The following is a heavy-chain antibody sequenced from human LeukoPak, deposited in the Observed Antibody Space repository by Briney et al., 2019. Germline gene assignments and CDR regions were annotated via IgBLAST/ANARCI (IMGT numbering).Heavy chain of an antibody. D-gene: IGHD2-21*02. Sequence: GGSLRLSCAASGFTFSSHWMHWVRQAPGKGLVWVSRINSDGSSTSYADSVKGRFTISRDNAKNTLYLQMNSLRAEDTAVYYCEGRLAYCGGDCYSFAFDIWGQGTMVTVSS. CDR1: GFTFSSHW. J-gene: IGHJ3*02. CDR2: INSDGSST. CDR3: EGRLAYCGGDCYSFAFDI. V-gene: IGHV3-74*01.